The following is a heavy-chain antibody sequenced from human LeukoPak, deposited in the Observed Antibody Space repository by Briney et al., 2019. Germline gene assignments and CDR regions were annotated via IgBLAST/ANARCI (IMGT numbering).Heavy chain of an antibody. CDR2: IWYDGSNK. CDR1: GFTFSSYG. D-gene: IGHD6-13*01. Sequence: PGRSLRLSCAASGFTFSSYGMHWVRQAQGKGLEWVAVIWYDGSNKFYADTVKGRFTISRDNSKNTLYLQMNSLRAEDTAVYYCAREYSAGWFDPWGQGTLVTVSS. J-gene: IGHJ5*02. V-gene: IGHV3-33*01. CDR3: AREYSAGWFDP.